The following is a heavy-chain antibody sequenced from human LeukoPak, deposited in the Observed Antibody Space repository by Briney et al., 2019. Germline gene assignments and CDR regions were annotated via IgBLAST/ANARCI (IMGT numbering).Heavy chain of an antibody. CDR3: ARTGEYSGSGPSWAFDI. CDR1: GVSITSYY. V-gene: IGHV4-4*09. J-gene: IGHJ3*02. Sequence: PSETLSLTCSLSGVSITSYYWSWIRQPPGKGLEWISWICSSSNTVYNASINNRVTISLGTSNNPISLRQTSVTASDTAVYYCARTGEYSGSGPSWAFDIWGQGTMVTVSS. D-gene: IGHD3-10*01. CDR2: ICSSSNT.